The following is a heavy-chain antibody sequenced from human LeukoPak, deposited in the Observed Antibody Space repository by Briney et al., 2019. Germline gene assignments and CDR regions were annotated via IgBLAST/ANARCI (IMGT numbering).Heavy chain of an antibody. CDR3: AKGGADYYDSSGSK. V-gene: IGHV3-23*01. D-gene: IGHD3-22*01. J-gene: IGHJ4*02. CDR2: ISGSGGST. Sequence: GGSLRLPCAASGFTFSSYAMSWVRQAPGKGLEWVSAISGSGGSTYYADSVKGRFTISRDNSKNTLYPQMNSLRAEDTAVYYCAKGGADYYDSSGSKWGQGTLVTVSS. CDR1: GFTFSSYA.